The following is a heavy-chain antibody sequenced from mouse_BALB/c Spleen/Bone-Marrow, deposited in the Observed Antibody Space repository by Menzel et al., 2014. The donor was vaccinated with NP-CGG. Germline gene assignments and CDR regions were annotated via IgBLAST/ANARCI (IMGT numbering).Heavy chain of an antibody. CDR2: VDPANGNT. CDR1: GFNIKDTY. V-gene: IGHV14-3*02. CDR3: ARRFGNSPRDSAMIN. J-gene: IGHJ4*01. D-gene: IGHD2-1*01. Sequence: EVKLGESGADLVKPGASVKLSCTASGFNIKDTYIHWVKQRPEQGLEWIGRVDPANGNTKYAPKFQGKATITADTSSNTAYLRLSSLTSEDTAVYYCARRFGNSPRDSAMINWGRGTSVTVSS.